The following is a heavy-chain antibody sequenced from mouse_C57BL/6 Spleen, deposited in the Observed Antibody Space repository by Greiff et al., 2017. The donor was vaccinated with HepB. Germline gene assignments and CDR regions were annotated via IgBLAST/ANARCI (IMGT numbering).Heavy chain of an antibody. CDR2: INPGSGGT. D-gene: IGHD2-3*01. V-gene: IGHV1-54*01. J-gene: IGHJ2*01. CDR1: GYAFTNYL. Sequence: VKLMESGAELVRPGTSVKVSCKASGYAFTNYLIEWVKQRPGQGLEWIGVINPGSGGTNYNEKFKGKATLTADKSSSTAYMQLSSLTSEDSAVYFCARGVDGYSLFDYWGQGTTLTVSS. CDR3: ARGVDGYSLFDY.